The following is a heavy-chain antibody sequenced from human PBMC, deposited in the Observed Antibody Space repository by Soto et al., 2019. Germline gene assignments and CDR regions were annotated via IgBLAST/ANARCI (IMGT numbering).Heavy chain of an antibody. Sequence: QVQLVQSGAEVKKPGSSVKVSCKASGGTFSSYTISWVRQAPGQGLEWMGRIIPILGIVNYAQKFQGRVTITADKSTSTAYMELSSLRSEDTAVYYCAIGATVTPPKFDYWGQGTLVTVSS. CDR3: AIGATVTPPKFDY. CDR1: GGTFSSYT. J-gene: IGHJ4*02. CDR2: IIPILGIV. D-gene: IGHD4-4*01. V-gene: IGHV1-69*02.